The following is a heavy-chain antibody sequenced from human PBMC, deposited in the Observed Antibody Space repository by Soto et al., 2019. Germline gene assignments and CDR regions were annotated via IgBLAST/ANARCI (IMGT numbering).Heavy chain of an antibody. J-gene: IGHJ3*01. V-gene: IGHV1-3*01. Sequence: QVQLVQSGAELKKPGDSVNISCTASGFTFTDNLINWVRQAPGQGLEWMGWINPDTGNTRYSETFQGRVTISRHSSASIAYLELSGLKNEDTALYFCARDIQSVGPRANDAFDVWGQGTMITVSS. CDR2: INPDTGNT. D-gene: IGHD5-18*01. CDR3: ARDIQSVGPRANDAFDV. CDR1: GFTFTDNL.